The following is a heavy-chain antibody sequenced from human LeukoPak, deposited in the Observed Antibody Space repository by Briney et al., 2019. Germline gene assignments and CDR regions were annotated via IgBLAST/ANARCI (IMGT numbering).Heavy chain of an antibody. CDR3: ARDSYSSGWYGFDY. CDR2: IWYDGSNK. J-gene: IGHJ4*02. D-gene: IGHD6-19*01. CDR1: GFTFSSYG. V-gene: IGHV3-33*01. Sequence: GSLSLSCAASGFTFSSYGMHWVRQAPGKGLEWVAVIWYDGSNKYYADSVKGRFTISRDNSKNTLYLQMNSLRAEDTAVYYCARDSYSSGWYGFDYWGQGTLVTVSS.